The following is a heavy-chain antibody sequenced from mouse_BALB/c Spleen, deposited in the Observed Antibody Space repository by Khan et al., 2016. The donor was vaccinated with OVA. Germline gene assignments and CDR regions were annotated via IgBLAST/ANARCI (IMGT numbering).Heavy chain of an antibody. J-gene: IGHJ3*01. Sequence: EVQLQESGPGLVKPSQSLSLTCSVTDYSITSGYFWNWIRQFPGNKLEWMGYIRYDGNSNYNPSLKNRISIARDTSKNQFFLKLNSVTPEDTATYDCARGGSSGPAWFAYWGQGTLVTVSA. CDR3: ARGGSSGPAWFAY. CDR2: IRYDGNS. CDR1: DYSITSGYF. D-gene: IGHD3-1*01. V-gene: IGHV3-6*02.